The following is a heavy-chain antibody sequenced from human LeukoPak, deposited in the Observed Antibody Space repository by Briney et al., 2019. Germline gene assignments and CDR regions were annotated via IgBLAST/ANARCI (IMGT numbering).Heavy chain of an antibody. CDR2: TSYDGSTK. V-gene: IGHV3-30-3*02. J-gene: IGHJ1*01. CDR1: GFTFSTYA. CDR3: AKDGPTSSEYFQH. Sequence: PGRSLRLSCAASGFTFSTYAMHWVRQAPGKGLEWVVVTSYDGSTKYYADSVKGRFTISRDNSRNTLYLQMNSLRAEDTAVYYCAKDGPTSSEYFQHWGQGTLVTVSS.